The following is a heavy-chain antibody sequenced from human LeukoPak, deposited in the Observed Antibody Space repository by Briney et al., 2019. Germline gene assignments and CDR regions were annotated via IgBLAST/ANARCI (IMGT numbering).Heavy chain of an antibody. V-gene: IGHV4-59*11. CDR2: IYYSGST. J-gene: IGHJ4*02. Sequence: PSETLSLTCTVSGGSISSHYWSWIRQPPGKGLEWIGYIYYSGSTNYNPSLKSRVTISVDTSKNQSSLKLSSVTAADTAVYYCARSRKVVPAATFDYWGQGTLVTVSS. CDR1: GGSISSHY. CDR3: ARSRKVVPAATFDY. D-gene: IGHD2-2*01.